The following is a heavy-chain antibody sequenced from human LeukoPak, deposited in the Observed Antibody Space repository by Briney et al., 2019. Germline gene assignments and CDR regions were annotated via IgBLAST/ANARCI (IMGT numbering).Heavy chain of an antibody. CDR3: ARGRPGHYGFWSGYLSYFDY. Sequence: PSETLSLTCAVYGGSFSGYYWSWIRQPPGKGLEWIGEINHSGSTNYNPSLKSRVTISVDTSKNQFSLKLSSVTAADTAVYYCARGRPGHYGFWSGYLSYFDYWGQGTLVTVSS. CDR2: INHSGST. D-gene: IGHD3-3*01. V-gene: IGHV4-34*01. CDR1: GGSFSGYY. J-gene: IGHJ4*02.